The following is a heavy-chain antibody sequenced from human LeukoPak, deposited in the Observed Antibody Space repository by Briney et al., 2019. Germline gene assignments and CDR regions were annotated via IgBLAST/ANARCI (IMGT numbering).Heavy chain of an antibody. CDR1: GGSISSYY. D-gene: IGHD2-2*01. CDR2: IYYSGST. Sequence: PSETLSLTCTVSGGSISSYYWSWIRQPPGKGLEWIGYIYYSGSTNYNPSLKSRVTISVDTSKNQFSLKLSSVTAADTAVYYCARVRGSLGYCSSTSCSSWFDPWGQGNLVTVSS. J-gene: IGHJ5*02. CDR3: ARVRGSLGYCSSTSCSSWFDP. V-gene: IGHV4-59*01.